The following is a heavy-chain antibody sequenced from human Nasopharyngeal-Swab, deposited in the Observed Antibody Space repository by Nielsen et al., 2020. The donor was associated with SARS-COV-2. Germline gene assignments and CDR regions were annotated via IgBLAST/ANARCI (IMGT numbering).Heavy chain of an antibody. V-gene: IGHV4-34*01. CDR2: TRHSGSG. Sequence: WIRQPPGKGLEWIGETRHSGSGNYKPSLNSRVSMSVDASKNQFSLKLDSVTAADTAVYYCVRGGRHGCSSANRPCAIDVWGQGATVTVSS. CDR3: VRGGRHGCSSANRPCAIDV. D-gene: IGHD2-2*01. J-gene: IGHJ6*02.